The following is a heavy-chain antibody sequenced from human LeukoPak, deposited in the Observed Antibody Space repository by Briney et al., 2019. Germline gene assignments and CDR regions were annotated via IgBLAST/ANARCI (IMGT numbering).Heavy chain of an antibody. D-gene: IGHD3-22*01. Sequence: ASVKVSCKASGYTFTTYAMHWVRQAPGQRLEWMGWINAGNGNTKYSQKFQGRVTITRDTSASTAYMELSSLRSEDTAVYYCARDATYYYDSSGPGDDYWGQGTLVTVSS. V-gene: IGHV1-3*01. CDR1: GYTFTTYA. CDR2: INAGNGNT. CDR3: ARDATYYYDSSGPGDDY. J-gene: IGHJ4*02.